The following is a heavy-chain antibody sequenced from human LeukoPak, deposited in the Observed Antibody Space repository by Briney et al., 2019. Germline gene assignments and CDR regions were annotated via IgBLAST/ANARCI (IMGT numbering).Heavy chain of an antibody. D-gene: IGHD3/OR15-3a*01. V-gene: IGHV3-21*01. CDR1: GFTFSSYS. CDR2: ISSSSYI. Sequence: PGGSLRLSCAASGFTFSSYSMNWVRQAPGKGLEWVSSISSSSYIYYADSVKGRFTISRDNGKNSLYLQMNSLRAEDTAVYYCARDLRTDSSFSPFDYWGQGTLVTVSS. CDR3: ARDLRTDSSFSPFDY. J-gene: IGHJ4*02.